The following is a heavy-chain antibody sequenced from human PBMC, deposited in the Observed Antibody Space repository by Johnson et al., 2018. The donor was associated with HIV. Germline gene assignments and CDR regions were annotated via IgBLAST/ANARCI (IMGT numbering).Heavy chain of an antibody. J-gene: IGHJ3*02. V-gene: IGHV3-66*01. CDR2: IYSGGST. Sequence: VQLVESGGVVVQPGRSPRLSCAASGFTFSSYAMHWVRQAPGKGLEWVSVIYSGGSTYYADSVKGRFTISRDNSKNTLYLQMNSLRAEDTAVYYCASRTGWDAFDIWGQGTMVTVSS. CDR1: GFTFSSYA. CDR3: ASRTGWDAFDI. D-gene: IGHD7-27*01.